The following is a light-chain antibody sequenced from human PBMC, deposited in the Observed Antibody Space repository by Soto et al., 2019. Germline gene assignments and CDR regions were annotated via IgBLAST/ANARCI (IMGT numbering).Light chain of an antibody. V-gene: IGLV1-44*01. CDR2: SNN. J-gene: IGLJ1*01. Sequence: SVLTQPPSASGTPGQGVTISCSGSSSNIGNNAVNWYQHLPGTAPKLLIYSNNERPSGIPDRFSGSKSGTSASLAISGLQSEDEAHYYCGTYDDSLSGHVFGTGTKATVL. CDR3: GTYDDSLSGHV. CDR1: SSNIGNNA.